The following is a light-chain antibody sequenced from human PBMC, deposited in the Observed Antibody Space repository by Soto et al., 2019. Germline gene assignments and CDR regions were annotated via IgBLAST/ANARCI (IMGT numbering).Light chain of an antibody. J-gene: IGKJ1*01. Sequence: EIGLTQSPGTLSFSPGERATLSCRASQRVSSSHLAWYPQKPGQAPRPLIYGAASRASGIPDRFSGRGSGTDFTLTISRLEPEDFAVYYCQQYGSSRGTFGQGTKVDIK. CDR2: GAA. CDR3: QQYGSSRGT. V-gene: IGKV3-20*01. CDR1: QRVSSSH.